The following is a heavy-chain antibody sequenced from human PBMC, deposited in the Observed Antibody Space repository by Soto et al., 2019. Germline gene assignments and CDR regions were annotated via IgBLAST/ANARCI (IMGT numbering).Heavy chain of an antibody. Sequence: SETLSLTCTVSGGSVSSGSYYWSWIRQPPGKGLEWIGYIYYSGSTNYNPSLKSRVTISVDTSKNQFSLKLSSVTAADTAVYYCAREVAAMGLFDYWGQGTLVTVS. D-gene: IGHD5-18*01. CDR3: AREVAAMGLFDY. CDR2: IYYSGST. V-gene: IGHV4-61*01. CDR1: GGSVSSGSYY. J-gene: IGHJ4*02.